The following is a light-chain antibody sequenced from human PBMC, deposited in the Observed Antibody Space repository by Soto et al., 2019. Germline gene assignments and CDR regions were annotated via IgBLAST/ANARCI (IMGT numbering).Light chain of an antibody. V-gene: IGKV3-20*01. CDR2: AAS. J-gene: IGKJ1*01. Sequence: EIVLTQSPGTLSLSPGERATLSCRASQSVSSSHLAWYQQRPGQAPRLLIYAASRRATGISDRFSGSGSGTDFTLIINTLEPEDVAVYYCQQYGMSPQMFGPGTKVEIK. CDR1: QSVSSSH. CDR3: QQYGMSPQM.